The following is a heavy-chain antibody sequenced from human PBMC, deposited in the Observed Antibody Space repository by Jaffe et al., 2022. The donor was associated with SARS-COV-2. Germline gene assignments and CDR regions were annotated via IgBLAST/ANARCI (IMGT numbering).Heavy chain of an antibody. J-gene: IGHJ5*02. CDR3: ARAHYHYDSGRFLSWFDP. CDR1: GYTFSNYY. CDR2: INPSGGTA. Sequence: QVQLVQSGAEVKNPGASVKVSCKASGYTFSNYYIHWVRLAPGQGLEWMGIINPSGGTASYAQKLQGRVTVTRDMSTSTVYMELSSLRSEDTAVYYCARAHYHYDSGRFLSWFDPWGQGTLVTVSS. D-gene: IGHD3-10*01. V-gene: IGHV1-46*04.